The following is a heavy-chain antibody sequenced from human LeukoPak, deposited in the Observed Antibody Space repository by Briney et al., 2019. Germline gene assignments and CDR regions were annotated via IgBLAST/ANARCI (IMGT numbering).Heavy chain of an antibody. J-gene: IGHJ4*02. D-gene: IGHD3-10*01. Sequence: SETLSLTCAVYGGSFSGYYWSWIRQPPGKGLEWIGETNHSGSTNYNPSLKSRVTVSVDTSKNQFSLKLSSVTAADTAVYYCASTSRGLFDYWGQGTLVTVSS. CDR1: GGSFSGYY. CDR2: TNHSGST. V-gene: IGHV4-34*01. CDR3: ASTSRGLFDY.